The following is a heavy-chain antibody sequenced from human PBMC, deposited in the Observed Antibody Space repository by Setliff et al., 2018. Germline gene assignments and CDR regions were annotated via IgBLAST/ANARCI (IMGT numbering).Heavy chain of an antibody. Sequence: LSCAASGFTFSSYSMNWVRQAPGKGLEWVSYISSSSSTIYYADSVKGRFTISRDNAKNSLYLQMNSLRAEDTAVYYCARGPTIFGAIYYMDVWGKGTTVTVSS. CDR3: ARGPTIFGAIYYMDV. J-gene: IGHJ6*03. CDR1: GFTFSSYS. V-gene: IGHV3-48*01. CDR2: ISSSSSTI. D-gene: IGHD3-3*01.